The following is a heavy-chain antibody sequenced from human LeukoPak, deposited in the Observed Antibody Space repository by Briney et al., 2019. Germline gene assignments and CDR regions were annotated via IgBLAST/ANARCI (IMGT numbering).Heavy chain of an antibody. D-gene: IGHD6-6*01. J-gene: IGHJ3*02. V-gene: IGHV3-23*01. CDR1: GFTFSNYA. Sequence: GGSLRLSCAASGFTFSNYAMTWVRQAPGKGLEWVSTISASGRSTYYADSVKGRFTISRDNSKNTLYLQMNSLRAEDTAVYYCAKGESIAIDAFDNWGQGTMVTVSS. CDR2: ISASGRST. CDR3: AKGESIAIDAFDN.